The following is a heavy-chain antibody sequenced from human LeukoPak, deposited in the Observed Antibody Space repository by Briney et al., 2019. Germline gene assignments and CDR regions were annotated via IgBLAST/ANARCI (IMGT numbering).Heavy chain of an antibody. CDR2: MNPNGGNT. CDR3: ARARHHSYMVRGVIIYYYYGMDV. J-gene: IGHJ6*02. Sequence: ASVKLSCTASGYTFTSYDINWVRQATGQGLEWMGWMNPNGGNTGYTQKFQGRVTMTRNTSISTAYMELSSLRSEDTAVYYCARARHHSYMVRGVIIYYYYGMDVWGQGTKVTVSS. D-gene: IGHD3-10*01. V-gene: IGHV1-8*01. CDR1: GYTFTSYD.